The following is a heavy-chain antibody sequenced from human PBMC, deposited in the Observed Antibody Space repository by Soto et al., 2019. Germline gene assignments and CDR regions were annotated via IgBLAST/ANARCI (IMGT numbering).Heavy chain of an antibody. CDR1: GYDFINHY. V-gene: IGHV1-2*02. Sequence: ASVKVSCKASGYDFINHYIHWMRQAPGQGLEWMGWISPNGGATKYAQKFQGRVSMTGDTFSSTVYMDLRGLRSDDTALYYCARDLNPYFVPRSLHGFFHYWGQGTLVTVSS. CDR2: ISPNGGAT. J-gene: IGHJ4*02. D-gene: IGHD3-10*02. CDR3: ARDLNPYFVPRSLHGFFHY.